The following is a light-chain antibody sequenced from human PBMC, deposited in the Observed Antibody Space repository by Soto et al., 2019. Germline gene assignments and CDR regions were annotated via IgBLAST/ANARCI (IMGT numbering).Light chain of an antibody. Sequence: QSVLTQPASVSWSPGQSVTISCTGTIDDIGAYDYVSWYQQRPGSAPQLIIYDVNNRPSGTSHRFSGSKSVQTAYLTISGLQSDDEATYHCSSYTSTYSLVFGTGTKVTVL. CDR3: SSYTSTYSLV. CDR2: DVN. J-gene: IGLJ1*01. CDR1: IDDIGAYDY. V-gene: IGLV2-14*03.